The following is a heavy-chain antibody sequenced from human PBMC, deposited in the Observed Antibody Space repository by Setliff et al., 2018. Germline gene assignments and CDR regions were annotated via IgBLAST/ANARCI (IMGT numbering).Heavy chain of an antibody. D-gene: IGHD3-10*01. J-gene: IGHJ4*02. Sequence: GGSLRLSCAASGFTFSSYGMHWVRQAPGKGLEWVAFIRYDGSNTYYADSVKGRFTISRDNSKNTLYLQMNSLRAEYTAVDYCAKGSDRVLWFGTTDFDYWGQGTLVTVSS. CDR1: GFTFSSYG. V-gene: IGHV3-30*02. CDR3: AKGSDRVLWFGTTDFDY. CDR2: IRYDGSNT.